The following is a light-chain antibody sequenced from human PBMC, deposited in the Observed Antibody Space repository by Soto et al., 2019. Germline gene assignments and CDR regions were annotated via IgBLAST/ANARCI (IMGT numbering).Light chain of an antibody. Sequence: QMTQSPSSLSASVGEKIIITCRASRDVGSDVSWYQQKPGQAPKLLIYAASNLYTGVPSRFSGSRSGTEFTLTVSSLQPEDFASYYCLQDYGDSWTFGQGTKVDNK. J-gene: IGKJ1*01. CDR2: AAS. V-gene: IGKV1-6*01. CDR1: RDVGSD. CDR3: LQDYGDSWT.